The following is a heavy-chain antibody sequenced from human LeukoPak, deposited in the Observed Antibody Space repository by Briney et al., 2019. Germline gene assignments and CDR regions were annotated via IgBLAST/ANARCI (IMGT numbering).Heavy chain of an antibody. D-gene: IGHD2-21*02. CDR3: ARVAYCGGDCYSLDYYYMDV. V-gene: IGHV3-74*01. CDR1: GFTLRNYW. J-gene: IGHJ6*03. Sequence: GGSLRLSCAASGFTLRNYWMNWVRQTPGKGLLWVSRISGNGTSATYAGSVKGRFTISRDNAKNTLYLQMNSLRAEDTAVYYCARVAYCGGDCYSLDYYYMDVWGKGTTVTVSS. CDR2: ISGNGTSA.